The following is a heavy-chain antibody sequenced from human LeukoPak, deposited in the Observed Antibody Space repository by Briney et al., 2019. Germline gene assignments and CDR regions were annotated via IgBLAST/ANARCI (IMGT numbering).Heavy chain of an antibody. V-gene: IGHV4-39*07. CDR2: IYYSGGT. J-gene: IGHJ4*02. CDR1: GGSISSSSYY. D-gene: IGHD1-26*01. CDR3: ARDGGSGRYVY. Sequence: SETLSLTCTVSGGSISSSSYYWGWIRQPPGKGLEWIGSIYYSGGTYYNPSLKSRVTISVDTSKNQFSLKLSSVTAADTAVYYCARDGGSGRYVYWGQGTLVTVSS.